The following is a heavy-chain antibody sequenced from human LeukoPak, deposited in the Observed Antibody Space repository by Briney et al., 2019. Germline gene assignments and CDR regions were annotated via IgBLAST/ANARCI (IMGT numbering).Heavy chain of an antibody. D-gene: IGHD1-26*01. V-gene: IGHV1-2*02. CDR3: ARGGHSGSYSVGRLDAFDI. CDR2: INPNSGGT. J-gene: IGHJ3*02. CDR1: GYTFTGYY. Sequence: ASVKVSCKASGYTFTGYYMHWVRQAPGQGLEWMGWINPNSGGTNYAQKFQGRVTMTRDTSISTAYMELSRLRSDDTAVYYCARGGHSGSYSVGRLDAFDIWGQGTMVTVSS.